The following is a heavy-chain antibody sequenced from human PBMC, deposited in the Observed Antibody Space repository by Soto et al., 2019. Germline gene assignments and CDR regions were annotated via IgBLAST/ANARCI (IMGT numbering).Heavy chain of an antibody. J-gene: IGHJ4*02. CDR2: FDAEDGAA. D-gene: IGHD3-16*02. CDR1: GYTLTELS. CDR3: ATDLFPDYDDAWVTFRPADY. V-gene: IGHV1-24*01. Sequence: QVELVQSGAEVKKPGASVKVSCKVSGYTLTELSMHWVRQAPGKGLEWVGVFDAEDGAASYAQNFQGRVTMTVDTSTDTAYMGVTSLRSEATAVYYCATDLFPDYDDAWVTFRPADYWGQGTQVTVSS.